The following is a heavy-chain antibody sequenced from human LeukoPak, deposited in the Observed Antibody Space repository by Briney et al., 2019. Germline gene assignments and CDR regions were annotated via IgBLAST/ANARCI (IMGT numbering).Heavy chain of an antibody. Sequence: MPSETLFLTCTVSGGSISSYYWSWIRQPAGKGLEWIGRIYTSGSTNYNPSLKSRVTMSVDTSKNQFSLKLSSVTAADTAVYYCARSPPRDSSGHFDYWGQGTLVTVSS. V-gene: IGHV4-4*07. CDR2: IYTSGST. J-gene: IGHJ4*02. CDR1: GGSISSYY. CDR3: ARSPPRDSSGHFDY. D-gene: IGHD3-22*01.